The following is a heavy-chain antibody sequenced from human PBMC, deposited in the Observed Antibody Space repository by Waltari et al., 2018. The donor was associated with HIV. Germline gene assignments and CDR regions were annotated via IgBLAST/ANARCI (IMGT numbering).Heavy chain of an antibody. V-gene: IGHV3-21*01. J-gene: IGHJ6*02. Sequence: EVQLVASGGGVVKTGGSLRLSWASSVSALGISRMNWVRQAPGKGLEWVSSISSSSSYIYYADSVKGRFTISRDNAKNSLYLQMNSLRAEDTAVYYCARGYMDVWGQGTTVTVSS. CDR3: ARGYMDV. CDR1: VSALGISR. CDR2: ISSSSSYI.